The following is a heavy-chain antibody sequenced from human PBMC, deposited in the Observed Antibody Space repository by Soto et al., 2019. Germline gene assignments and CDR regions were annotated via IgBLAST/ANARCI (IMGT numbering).Heavy chain of an antibody. Sequence: ASVKVSCKASGYTFTSYDINWVRQATGQGLEWMGWMNPNSGNTGYAQKFQGRVTISVDTSKNQFSLKLRSVTAADTAVYYCARDDSSYGIGMDVWGKGTTVTVSS. CDR1: GYTFTSYD. D-gene: IGHD3-16*01. CDR3: ARDDSSYGIGMDV. CDR2: MNPNSGNT. J-gene: IGHJ6*03. V-gene: IGHV1-8*01.